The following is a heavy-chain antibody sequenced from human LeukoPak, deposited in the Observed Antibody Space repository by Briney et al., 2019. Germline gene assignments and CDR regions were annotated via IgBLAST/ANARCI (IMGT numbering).Heavy chain of an antibody. CDR2: IYTSGST. CDR1: GGSISSGSYY. Sequence: PSETLSLTCTVSGGSISSGSYYWSWIRQPAGKGLEWIGRIYTSGSTNYNPSLKSRVTISVDTSKNQFSLKLSSVTAADTAVYYCARLSYRRFDYWGQGNLVTVSS. D-gene: IGHD4-11*01. CDR3: ARLSYRRFDY. V-gene: IGHV4-61*02. J-gene: IGHJ4*02.